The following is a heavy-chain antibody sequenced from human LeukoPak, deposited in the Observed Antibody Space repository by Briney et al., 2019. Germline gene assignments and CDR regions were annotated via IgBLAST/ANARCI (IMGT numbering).Heavy chain of an antibody. V-gene: IGHV4-59*01. Sequence: SETPSLTCTVSGGSISSYYWSWIRQPPGKGLEWIGYIYYSGSTNYNPSLKSRVTISVDTSKNQFSLKLSSVTAADTAVYYCARGTYYDSSVPGWFDPWGQGTLVTVSS. J-gene: IGHJ5*02. CDR3: ARGTYYDSSVPGWFDP. CDR2: IYYSGST. CDR1: GGSISSYY. D-gene: IGHD3-22*01.